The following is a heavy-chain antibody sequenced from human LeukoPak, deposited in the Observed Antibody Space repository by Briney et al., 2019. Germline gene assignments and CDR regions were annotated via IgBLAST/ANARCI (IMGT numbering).Heavy chain of an antibody. CDR3: AKLVDYCEGRTCFTTYYYTDI. CDR2: ISWNSGSI. D-gene: IGHD4/OR15-4a*01. V-gene: IGHV3-9*01. CDR1: GFTFDDYA. Sequence: PGGSLRLSCAASGFTFDDYAMHWVRQAPGKGLEWVSGISWNSGSIGYADSVKGRFTVSRDHSKNTLYLEMNSLKLEDTAIYYCAKLVDYCEGRTCFTTYYYTDIWGKGTTVTVSS. J-gene: IGHJ6*03.